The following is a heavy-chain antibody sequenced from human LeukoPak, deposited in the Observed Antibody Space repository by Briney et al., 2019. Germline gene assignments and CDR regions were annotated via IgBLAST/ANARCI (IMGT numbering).Heavy chain of an antibody. D-gene: IGHD2-2*02. CDR2: IYYSGST. Sequence: PSETLSLTCTVSGGSISSSSYYCGWIRQPPGKGLEWIGSIYYSGSTYYNPSLKSRVTISVDTSKNQFSLKLSSVTAADTAVYYCARVVGCSSTSCYISWFDPWGQGTLVTVSS. CDR1: GGSISSSSYY. J-gene: IGHJ5*02. CDR3: ARVVGCSSTSCYISWFDP. V-gene: IGHV4-39*07.